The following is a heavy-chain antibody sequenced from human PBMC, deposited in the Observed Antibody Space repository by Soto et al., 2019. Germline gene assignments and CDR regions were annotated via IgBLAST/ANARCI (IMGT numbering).Heavy chain of an antibody. J-gene: IGHJ5*02. CDR3: AKNGFNDYGDYARFDP. D-gene: IGHD4-17*01. CDR1: GFTFSSYA. CDR2: ISGSGGAT. V-gene: IGHV3-23*01. Sequence: GGSLRLSCAASGFTFSSYAMSWVRQAPGKGLEWVSTISGSGGATYSADSVKGRFTISRDNSKNTLYLQMNSLRAEDTTVFYCAKNGFNDYGDYARFDPWGQGTLVTVSS.